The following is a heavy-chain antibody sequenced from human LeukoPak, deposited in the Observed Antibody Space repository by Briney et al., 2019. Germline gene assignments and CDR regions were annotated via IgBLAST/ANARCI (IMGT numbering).Heavy chain of an antibody. J-gene: IGHJ3*02. Sequence: PSQTLSLTCAVSDGSISSGGFSWSWIRQPPGKGLEWIGYISHSGSTYYNPSLKSRVTISVDSSNNQFSLKLTSVTAADTAVYYCASGGGRPYYDTRGDAFDIWGQGTMVTVSS. V-gene: IGHV4-30-2*01. D-gene: IGHD3-22*01. CDR1: DGSISSGGFS. CDR2: ISHSGST. CDR3: ASGGGRPYYDTRGDAFDI.